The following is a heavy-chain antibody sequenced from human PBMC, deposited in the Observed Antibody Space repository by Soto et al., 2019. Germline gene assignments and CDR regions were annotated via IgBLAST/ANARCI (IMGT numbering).Heavy chain of an antibody. CDR1: GYTFTSYD. CDR3: ARGYLWFGELFFDY. D-gene: IGHD3-10*01. J-gene: IGHJ4*02. V-gene: IGHV1-8*01. Sequence: QVQLVQSGAEVKKPGASVKVSCKASGYTFTSYDINWVRQATGQGLEWMGWVNPNSGNTGYAQKFQGRVTMTRNTSISTAYMELSSLRSEDTAVYYCARGYLWFGELFFDYWGQGTLVTVSS. CDR2: VNPNSGNT.